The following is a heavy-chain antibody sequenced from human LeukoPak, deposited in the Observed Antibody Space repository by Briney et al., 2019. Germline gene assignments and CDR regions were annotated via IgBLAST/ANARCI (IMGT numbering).Heavy chain of an antibody. V-gene: IGHV4-34*01. J-gene: IGHJ4*02. CDR3: ARGQRGSGWYRQYYFDY. CDR2: INHSGST. Sequence: SETLSLTCAVYGGSFSGYYWSWIRDPPEKALEWSGEINHSGSTNYNPSLKSRVTISVDTSKNQFSMKLSSVTAADTAVYYCARGQRGSGWYRQYYFDYWGQGTLVTVSS. D-gene: IGHD6-19*01. CDR1: GGSFSGYY.